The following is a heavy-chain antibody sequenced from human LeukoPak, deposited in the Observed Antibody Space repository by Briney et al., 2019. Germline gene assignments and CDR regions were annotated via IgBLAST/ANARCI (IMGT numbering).Heavy chain of an antibody. Sequence: GGSLRLSCAASGFTFSKYWLHWVRQAPGEGLVWVSRINTGGSDTSYADSVKGRFTISRDNAKNTLYLQMSSLRAEDTAVYYCARVESGSCSNTRCRSIDYWGQGTLVTVSS. CDR1: GFTFSKYW. CDR3: ARVESGSCSNTRCRSIDY. V-gene: IGHV3-74*01. CDR2: INTGGSDT. D-gene: IGHD2-2*01. J-gene: IGHJ4*02.